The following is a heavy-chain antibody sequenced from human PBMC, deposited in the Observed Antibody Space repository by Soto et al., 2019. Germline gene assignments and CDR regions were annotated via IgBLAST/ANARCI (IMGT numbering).Heavy chain of an antibody. CDR3: ARRASR. V-gene: IGHV3-48*03. CDR2: IHPSGQPI. D-gene: IGHD1-26*01. CDR1: GFTFSSSE. Sequence: EVQLVESGGGLVQPGGSLRLSCAVSGFTFSSSEMYWVRQAPGKGLEWISYIHPSGQPIFYADSVKGRFTISRDNANTSRFLQMNSLRAEDTAVYYCARRASRWGQGTMVTVSS. J-gene: IGHJ3*01.